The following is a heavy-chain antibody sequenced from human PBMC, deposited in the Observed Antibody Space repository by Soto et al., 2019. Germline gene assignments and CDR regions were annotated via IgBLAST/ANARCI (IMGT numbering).Heavy chain of an antibody. V-gene: IGHV3-48*03. CDR2: ISSSGSTI. J-gene: IGHJ4*02. Sequence: EVQLVESGGGLVQPGGSLRLSCAASGFTFSSYEMNWVRQAPGKGLEWVSYISSSGSTIYYADSVKGRFTISRDNAKNLLYLQMNSLRAEDTAVYYCARDSSSCYWRGFDYWGQGTLVTVSS. D-gene: IGHD6-13*01. CDR1: GFTFSSYE. CDR3: ARDSSSCYWRGFDY.